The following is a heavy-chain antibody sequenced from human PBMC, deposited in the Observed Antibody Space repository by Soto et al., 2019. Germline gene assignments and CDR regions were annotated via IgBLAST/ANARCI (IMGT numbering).Heavy chain of an antibody. J-gene: IGHJ5*02. Sequence: QVQLVESGGGVVQPGRSLRLSCAASGFTFSSYGMHWVRQAPGKGLEWVAVIWYDGSNKYNADSVKGRFTISRDNSKNTLYLQMNSLRAEDTAVYYCAREESRGGGNWFDPWGQGTLVTVSS. CDR2: IWYDGSNK. CDR1: GFTFSSYG. V-gene: IGHV3-33*01. CDR3: AREESRGGGNWFDP. D-gene: IGHD3-10*01.